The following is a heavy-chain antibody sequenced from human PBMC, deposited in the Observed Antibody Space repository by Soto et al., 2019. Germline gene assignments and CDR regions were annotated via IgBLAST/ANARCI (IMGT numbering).Heavy chain of an antibody. CDR2: MNPNNGNT. V-gene: IGHV1-8*01. CDR3: TRGADNWSDGYCVDP. D-gene: IGHD1-1*01. J-gene: IGHJ5*02. Sequence: QVQLVQSGAEVKKPGASVKVSCKASGYTFTSYDINWVRQATGQGLERMGRMNPNNGNTAYAQKFQGRVTMTRTTSITTAYMELSSLRSEDTAVYYCTRGADNWSDGYCVDPWGQGTLVTVSS. CDR1: GYTFTSYD.